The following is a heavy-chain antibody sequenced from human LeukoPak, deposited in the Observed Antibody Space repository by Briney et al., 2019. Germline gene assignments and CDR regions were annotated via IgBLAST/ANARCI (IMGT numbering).Heavy chain of an antibody. V-gene: IGHV4-59*01. CDR3: ARAGLPAVGRYYFDY. J-gene: IGHJ4*02. CDR2: VYYSGST. CDR1: GCSIINYY. Sequence: SETLSLTCTVSGCSIINYYWSWIRQPPGQGLEWIGYVYYSGSTNHNPSLKSRVTISVDTSKNQFSLELSSVTAADTAVYYCARAGLPAVGRYYFDYWGRGTLVTVSS. D-gene: IGHD6-25*01.